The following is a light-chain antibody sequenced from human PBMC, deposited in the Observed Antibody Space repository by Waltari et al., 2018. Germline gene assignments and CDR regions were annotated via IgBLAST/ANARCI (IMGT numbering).Light chain of an antibody. V-gene: IGKV1-39*01. CDR1: QSITSY. J-gene: IGKJ2*01. Sequence: DINMTQSPSSLSASVGDRVTITCRASQSITSYLNWYQQKPGKAPKLLIYAASSLQSGVPSRFSGSGSGTDFTLTISSLQPEDFATYYCQQSYSTPMYTFGQGTKLEIK. CDR2: AAS. CDR3: QQSYSTPMYT.